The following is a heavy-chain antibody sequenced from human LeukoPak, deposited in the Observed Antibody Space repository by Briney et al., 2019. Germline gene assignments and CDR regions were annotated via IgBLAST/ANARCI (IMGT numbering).Heavy chain of an antibody. Sequence: GGSLRLSCAASGFTFSSCAMSWVRQAPGEGLEWVSAISGSGTNTYYADSVQGRFTVSRDNSKNTLSLQMNSLRAEDTAVYYCTKRYYSDSGHFDSWGQGTLVTVSS. J-gene: IGHJ4*02. CDR2: ISGSGTNT. D-gene: IGHD3-22*01. CDR3: TKRYYSDSGHFDS. V-gene: IGHV3-23*01. CDR1: GFTFSSCA.